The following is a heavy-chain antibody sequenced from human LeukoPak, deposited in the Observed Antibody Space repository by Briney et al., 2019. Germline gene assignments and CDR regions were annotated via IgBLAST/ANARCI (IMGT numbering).Heavy chain of an antibody. V-gene: IGHV4-39*07. CDR3: ARLSKSYWYFDL. CDR1: GASISSSSYY. Sequence: PSETLSLTCTVSGASISSSSYYWGWIRQPPGKGLEWIGSIYYSGSTYYNPSLKSRVTISVDTSKNQFSLKLSSVTAADTAVYYCARLSKSYWYFDLWGRGTLVTVSS. CDR2: IYYSGST. J-gene: IGHJ2*01.